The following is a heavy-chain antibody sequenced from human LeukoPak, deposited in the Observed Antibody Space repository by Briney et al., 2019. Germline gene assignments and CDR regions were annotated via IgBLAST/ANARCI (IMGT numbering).Heavy chain of an antibody. CDR1: GGSISSYY. CDR2: IYNSGST. V-gene: IGHV4-59*01. D-gene: IGHD4-17*01. Sequence: PSETLSLTCTVSGGSISSYYWSWIRRPPGKGLEWIAYIYNSGSTSSNPSLKSRVTISVDTSNNQFSLKLSSVTAADTAVYYCAKTTRYFGMDVWGQGTTVTVSS. CDR3: AKTTRYFGMDV. J-gene: IGHJ6*02.